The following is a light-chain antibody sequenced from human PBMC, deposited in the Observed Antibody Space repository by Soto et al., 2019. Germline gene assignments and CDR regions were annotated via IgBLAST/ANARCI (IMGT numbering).Light chain of an antibody. J-gene: IGKJ4*01. CDR1: QNVSSY. Sequence: EIVLTQSPATLSLSPGERATLSCRASQNVSSYLAWYQQKPGQAPRLLIYDASNRAIGIPARFSGSGSGTDFTLTISSLQPEDFAVYFCQKRSNWPRLTFGGGNKVDIK. V-gene: IGKV3-11*01. CDR3: QKRSNWPRLT. CDR2: DAS.